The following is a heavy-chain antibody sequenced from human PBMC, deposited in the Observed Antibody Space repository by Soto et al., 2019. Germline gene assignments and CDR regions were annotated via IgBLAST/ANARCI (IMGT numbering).Heavy chain of an antibody. V-gene: IGHV3-23*01. CDR1: GFTFSSYA. J-gene: IGHJ4*02. D-gene: IGHD5-12*01. CDR3: AMWGDKVDIVAHDY. Sequence: GGSLRLSCAASGFTFSSYAMSWVRQAPGKGLEWVSAISGSGGSTYYADSVKGRFTISRDNSKNTLYLQMNSLRAEDTAVYYCAMWGDKVDIVAHDYWGQGTLVTVSS. CDR2: ISGSGGST.